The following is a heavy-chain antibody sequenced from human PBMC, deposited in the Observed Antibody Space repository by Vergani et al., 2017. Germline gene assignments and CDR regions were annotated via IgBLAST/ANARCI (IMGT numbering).Heavy chain of an antibody. CDR2: IYYSGST. CDR3: AREGIAAAGILSWFDP. J-gene: IGHJ5*02. CDR1: GGSISSSSYY. Sequence: QLQLQESAPGLVKPSETLSLTCTVSGGSISSSSYYWGWIRQPPGKGLEWIGSIYYSGSTYYNPSLKSRVTISVDTSKNQFSLKLSSVTAADTAVYYCAREGIAAAGILSWFDPWGQGTLVTVSS. V-gene: IGHV4-39*07. D-gene: IGHD6-13*01.